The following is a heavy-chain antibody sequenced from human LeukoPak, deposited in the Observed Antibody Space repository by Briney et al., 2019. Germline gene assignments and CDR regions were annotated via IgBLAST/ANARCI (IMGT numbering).Heavy chain of an antibody. CDR1: GYSISSSNW. CDR2: IYYSGST. V-gene: IGHV4-28*01. Sequence: PSDTLSLTCAVSGYSISSSNWWGWIWQPPGKGLEWIGYIYYSGSTYYSPSLKGRVTMSIDTSKNQFSLKLSSVTAVDTAVYYCASVSARPDYYFDSWGQGTLVTVSS. J-gene: IGHJ4*02. CDR3: ASVSARPDYYFDS. D-gene: IGHD6-6*01.